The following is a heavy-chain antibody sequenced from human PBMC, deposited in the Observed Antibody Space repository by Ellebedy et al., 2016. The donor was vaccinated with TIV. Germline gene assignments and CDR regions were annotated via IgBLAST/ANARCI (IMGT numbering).Heavy chain of an antibody. Sequence: GESLKISCAASGFTFSDYYMSWIRQAPGKGLVWVSRINSDGSSTSYADSVKGRFTISRDNAKNTLYLQMNSLRAEDTAVYYCARVQPLLYSAIDYWGQGTLVTVSS. D-gene: IGHD2-2*02. J-gene: IGHJ4*02. CDR3: ARVQPLLYSAIDY. CDR2: INSDGSST. CDR1: GFTFSDYY. V-gene: IGHV3-74*01.